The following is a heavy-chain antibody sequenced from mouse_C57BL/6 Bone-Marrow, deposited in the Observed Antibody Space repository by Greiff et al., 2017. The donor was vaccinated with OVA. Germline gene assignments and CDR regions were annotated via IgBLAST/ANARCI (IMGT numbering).Heavy chain of an antibody. Sequence: EVMLVESGGGLVQPGGSMKLSCVASGFTFSNYWMNWVRESPERGREWGAKIRLKSDNYATPYADSVKGRFTISRDDSKRSGYLQMNNLRAEDTGIYYCTGGTTVVATDYWGQGTTLTVSS. CDR3: TGGTTVVATDY. CDR1: GFTFSNYW. J-gene: IGHJ2*01. V-gene: IGHV6-3*01. CDR2: IRLKSDNYAT. D-gene: IGHD1-1*01.